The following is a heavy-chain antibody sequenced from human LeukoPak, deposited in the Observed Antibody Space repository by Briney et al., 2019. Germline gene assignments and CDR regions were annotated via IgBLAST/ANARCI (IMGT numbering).Heavy chain of an antibody. Sequence: PSETLSLTCTVSGGSVSSGSYYWSWIRQPPGKGLEWIGYIYYSGSTNYNPSLKSRVTISVDTSKNQFSLKLRSVTAADTAVYYCARASVVPAAIWGIDYWGQETLVTVSS. J-gene: IGHJ4*02. CDR2: IYYSGST. CDR3: ARASVVPAAIWGIDY. CDR1: GGSVSSGSYY. V-gene: IGHV4-61*01. D-gene: IGHD2-2*01.